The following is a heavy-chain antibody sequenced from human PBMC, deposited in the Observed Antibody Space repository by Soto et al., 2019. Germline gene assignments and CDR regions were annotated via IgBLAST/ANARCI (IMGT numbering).Heavy chain of an antibody. J-gene: IGHJ6*02. Sequence: ASVKVSCKASGYTFTGYYMHWVRQAPGQGLEWMGWINPNSGGTNYAQKFQGWVTMTRDTSISTAYMELSRLRSDDTAVYYCAREGGYCSXGSCDIEDSYYYYGMDVWGQGTTVTVSS. V-gene: IGHV1-2*04. CDR1: GYTFTGYY. D-gene: IGHD2-15*01. CDR2: INPNSGGT. CDR3: AREGGYCSXGSCDIEDSYYYYGMDV.